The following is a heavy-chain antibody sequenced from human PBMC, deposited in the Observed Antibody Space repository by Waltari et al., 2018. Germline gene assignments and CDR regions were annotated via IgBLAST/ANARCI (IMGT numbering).Heavy chain of an antibody. Sequence: QVQLQQWGAGLLKPSETLSLTCAVHGGSFIGSYLSWIRQSPGKGREWIGEINHSGSTKYNPSLKSRVTISVDTSKKQLSLKLSSVTAADTAVYYCARGYCSNTSCYLYYFDYWGQGTLVTVSS. J-gene: IGHJ4*02. CDR3: ARGYCSNTSCYLYYFDY. CDR1: GGSFIGSY. D-gene: IGHD2-2*01. V-gene: IGHV4-34*01. CDR2: INHSGST.